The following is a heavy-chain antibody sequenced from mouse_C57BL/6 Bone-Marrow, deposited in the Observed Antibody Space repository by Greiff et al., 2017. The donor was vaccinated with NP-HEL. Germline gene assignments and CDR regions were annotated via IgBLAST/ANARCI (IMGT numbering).Heavy chain of an antibody. V-gene: IGHV1-4*01. Sequence: VKLVESGAELARPGASVKMSCKASGYTFTSYTMHWVKQRPGQGLEWIGYINPSSGYTKYNQKFKDKATLTADKSSSTAYMQLSSLTSEDSAVYYCARKEDYDWYFDVWGTGTTVTVSS. J-gene: IGHJ1*03. D-gene: IGHD2-4*01. CDR2: INPSSGYT. CDR3: ARKEDYDWYFDV. CDR1: GYTFTSYT.